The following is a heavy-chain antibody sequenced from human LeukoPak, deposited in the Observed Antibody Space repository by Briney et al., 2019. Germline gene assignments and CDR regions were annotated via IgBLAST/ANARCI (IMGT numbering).Heavy chain of an antibody. D-gene: IGHD3-22*01. CDR3: ARVLHERNYDSGVYCGY. J-gene: IGHJ4*01. CDR1: GFTFSSYS. Sequence: GGSLRLSCAASGFTFSSYSMNWVRQAPGKGLEWVSYISSSSSTIYYADSVKGRFTISRDNAKNSLYLQMNSLRAEDTAVYYCARVLHERNYDSGVYCGYWGQGTLVTVSS. CDR2: ISSSSSTI. V-gene: IGHV3-48*01.